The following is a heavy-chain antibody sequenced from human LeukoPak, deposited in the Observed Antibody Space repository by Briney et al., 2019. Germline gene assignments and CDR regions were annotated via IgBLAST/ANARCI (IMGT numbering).Heavy chain of an antibody. J-gene: IGHJ6*02. Sequence: GGSLRLSCAASGFTFSSYSMHWVRQAPGKGLEWVAVIWYDGSNKYYADSVKGRFTISRDNSKNTLYLQMNSLRAEDTAVYYCARDYRYVNYYYGMDVWGQGTTVTVSS. D-gene: IGHD3-16*02. CDR1: GFTFSSYS. V-gene: IGHV3-33*08. CDR3: ARDYRYVNYYYGMDV. CDR2: IWYDGSNK.